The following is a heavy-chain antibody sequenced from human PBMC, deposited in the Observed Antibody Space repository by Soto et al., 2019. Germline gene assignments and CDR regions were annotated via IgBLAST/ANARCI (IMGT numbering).Heavy chain of an antibody. D-gene: IGHD6-19*01. CDR1: GFTFSSYA. Sequence: ESGGGLVKPGGSLRLSCAASGFTFSSYAMSWVRQAPGKGLEWVSAISGSGGSTYYADSVKGRFTISRDNSKNTLYLQMNSLRAEDTAVYYCAKAGGGWSFYPTKNCWGQGTLVTVSS. CDR2: ISGSGGST. CDR3: AKAGGGWSFYPTKNC. V-gene: IGHV3-23*01. J-gene: IGHJ1*01.